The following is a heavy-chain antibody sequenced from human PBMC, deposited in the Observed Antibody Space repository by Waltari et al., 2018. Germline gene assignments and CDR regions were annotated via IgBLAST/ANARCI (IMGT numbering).Heavy chain of an antibody. Sequence: EVQLVESGGVLIQPGGSLSIPCSSSGFTVRNNYMGWVRQAPGRGQEWVSLIYSTGGTSYADSVKGRFTISRDNSKNTLYLQMNSLRVEDTAVYYCATRMVLAARNWGQGTLVTVSS. D-gene: IGHD6-6*01. J-gene: IGHJ4*02. V-gene: IGHV3-53*01. CDR1: GFTVRNNY. CDR3: ATRMVLAARN. CDR2: IYSTGGT.